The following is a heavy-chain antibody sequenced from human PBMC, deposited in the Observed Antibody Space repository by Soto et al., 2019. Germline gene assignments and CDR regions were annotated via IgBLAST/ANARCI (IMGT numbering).Heavy chain of an antibody. CDR1: GYTFTSYD. CDR3: ARERSAAGAGWFDP. Sequence: QVQLVQSGAEVKKPGASVKVSCKASGYTFTSYDINWVRQATGQGLEWMGWMNPNSGNTDYAQKFLGRVTMTRNTSRSTAYIELSSLRSEDTDVYYCARERSAAGAGWFDPWGQGTLVTVSS. J-gene: IGHJ5*02. D-gene: IGHD6-13*01. V-gene: IGHV1-8*01. CDR2: MNPNSGNT.